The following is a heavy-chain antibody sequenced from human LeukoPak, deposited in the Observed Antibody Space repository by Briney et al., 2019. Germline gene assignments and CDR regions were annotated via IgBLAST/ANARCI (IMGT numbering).Heavy chain of an antibody. Sequence: GGSLRLSCAASGFTFSSYWMSWVRQAPGKGLEWVANIKQDGSEKYYVDSVKGRFTISRDNAKNSLYLQMNSLRAEDTAVYYCARTQWFGDPTAEREAFDIWGQGTMVTVSS. D-gene: IGHD3-10*01. V-gene: IGHV3-7*01. J-gene: IGHJ3*02. CDR2: IKQDGSEK. CDR1: GFTFSSYW. CDR3: ARTQWFGDPTAEREAFDI.